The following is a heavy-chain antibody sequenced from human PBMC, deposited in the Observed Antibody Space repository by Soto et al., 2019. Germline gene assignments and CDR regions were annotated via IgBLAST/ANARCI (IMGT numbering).Heavy chain of an antibody. D-gene: IGHD6-13*01. J-gene: IGHJ1*01. Sequence: QVQLEQSGSEVKKSGSSVKVSCKASGYSFSSHAITWVRQAPGQGLEWLGGSIPVFSTPSYAQKFQGRVTIVADKSSHTCSLELGSLRSEDTAVYFCGRGGALSTSWYWGDWLVSRGQGTQVTVSS. CDR3: GRGGALSTSWYWGDWLVS. CDR1: GYSFSSHA. CDR2: SIPVFSTP. V-gene: IGHV1-69*06.